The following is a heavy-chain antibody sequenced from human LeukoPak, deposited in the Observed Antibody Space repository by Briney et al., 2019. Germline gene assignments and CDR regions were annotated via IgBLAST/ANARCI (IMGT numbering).Heavy chain of an antibody. CDR3: ASATLRCSVGSCYEMDV. J-gene: IGHJ6*04. CDR1: GYTLIRYF. Sequence: GASLKDSCQASGYTLIRYFMHWVRQAPGRGLAWMEIINPSGGRSSYVQKFQGRVTMTRDMSTSTVYMELSSLRSEDTAVYYCASATLRCSVGSCYEMDVWGKGTTVTVSS. V-gene: IGHV1-46*01. CDR2: INPSGGRS. D-gene: IGHD2-15*01.